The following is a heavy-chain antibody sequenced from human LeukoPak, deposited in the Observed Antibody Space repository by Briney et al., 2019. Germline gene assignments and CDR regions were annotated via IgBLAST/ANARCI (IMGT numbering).Heavy chain of an antibody. V-gene: IGHV1-8*03. CDR2: MNPNSGNT. Sequence: ASVKVSCKASGYTFTSYDINWVRQATGQGLEWMGWMNPNSGNTGYAQKFQGRVTITRNTSISTAYMELSSLRSEDTAVYYCARGAEGEKYYDYVWGSYRHNNWFDPWGQGTLVTVSS. J-gene: IGHJ5*02. D-gene: IGHD3-16*02. CDR1: GYTFTSYD. CDR3: ARGAEGEKYYDYVWGSYRHNNWFDP.